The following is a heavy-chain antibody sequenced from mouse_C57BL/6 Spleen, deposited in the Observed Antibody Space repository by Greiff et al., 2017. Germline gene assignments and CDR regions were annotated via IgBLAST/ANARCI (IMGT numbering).Heavy chain of an antibody. CDR1: GFSFNTYA. CDR2: IRSKSNNYAT. CDR3: VRPHYVSSDWDWYFDV. V-gene: IGHV10-1*01. Sequence: EVKVVESGGGLVQPKGSLKLSCAASGFSFNTYAMNWVRQAPGKGLEWVARIRSKSNNYATYYADSVKDRFTISRADSESMLYLQMNYLKTEDTAMYYCVRPHYVSSDWDWYFDVWGTGTTVTVSS. D-gene: IGHD1-1*01. J-gene: IGHJ1*03.